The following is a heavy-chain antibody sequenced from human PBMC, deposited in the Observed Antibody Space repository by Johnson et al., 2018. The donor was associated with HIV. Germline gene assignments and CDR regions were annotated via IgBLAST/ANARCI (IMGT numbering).Heavy chain of an antibody. J-gene: IGHJ3*02. Sequence: QVQLVESGGGLVKPGGSLRLSCAASGFSFSDYYMTWIRQAPGKGLEWVSYISSSGSTIYYADSVKGRFTISRDNAKNSLYLQVNSLRAEDTAVYYCARDLGNWDSPRSAFDIWGQGTMVTVYS. CDR3: ARDLGNWDSPRSAFDI. CDR2: ISSSGSTI. V-gene: IGHV3-11*04. D-gene: IGHD1/OR15-1a*01. CDR1: GFSFSDYY.